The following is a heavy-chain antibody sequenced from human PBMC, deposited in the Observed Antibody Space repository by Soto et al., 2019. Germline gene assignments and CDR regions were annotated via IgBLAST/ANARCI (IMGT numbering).Heavy chain of an antibody. CDR1: GFTFSTYA. CDR2: ISGSRGGT. D-gene: IGHD3-10*01. J-gene: IGHJ4*02. CDR3: ARIGSGSYMDY. V-gene: IGHV3-23*01. Sequence: EVQLLESGGGLVQPGGSLRLSCAASGFTFSTYAMTWVRQAPGKGLEWVSSISGSRGGTYYADSVKGRFTISRDNSKNTLYLQMNSLRAEDTALYYCARIGSGSYMDYWGQGTLVTVSS.